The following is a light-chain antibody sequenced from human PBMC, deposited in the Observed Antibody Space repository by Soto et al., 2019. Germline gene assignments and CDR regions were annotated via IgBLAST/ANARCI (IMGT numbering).Light chain of an antibody. Sequence: QSVLTQPPSVSAALGQKVTISCSGSSSNIGNNYVSWYQQLPGTAPKLLIYDNNKRPSGIPDRFSGSKSGTSATLGITGLQTGDEAGYYCGTWDSSLSAGVFGGGTKLTVL. V-gene: IGLV1-51*01. CDR2: DNN. CDR3: GTWDSSLSAGV. CDR1: SSNIGNNY. J-gene: IGLJ2*01.